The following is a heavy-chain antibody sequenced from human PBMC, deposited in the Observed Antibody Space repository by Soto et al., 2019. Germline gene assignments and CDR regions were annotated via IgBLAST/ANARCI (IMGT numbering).Heavy chain of an antibody. CDR3: ARSAAAMPDGRMHAFGI. CDR2: ISYDGSNK. V-gene: IGHV3-30-3*01. CDR1: GFTFSSYA. J-gene: IGHJ3*02. Sequence: QVQLVESGGGVVQPGRSLRLSCAASGFTFSSYAMHWVRQAPGKGLEWVAVISYDGSNKYYADSVNGRFTISRDNSKSTLYLQMNSLRAEDTAVYYCARSAAAMPDGRMHAFGIWGQGTMVTVSS. D-gene: IGHD2-2*01.